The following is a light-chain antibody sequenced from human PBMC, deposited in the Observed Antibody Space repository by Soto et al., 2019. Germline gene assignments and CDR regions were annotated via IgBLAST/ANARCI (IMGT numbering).Light chain of an antibody. CDR1: QSVSSSY. Sequence: EIVLTQSPGTLSLSPGERATLSCRASQSVSSSYLAWYQQKPGQAPRLLFYRISTRATGIPARFSGSGSGTELTLTINSLQSEDFAVYYCQQHYQWPITFGQGTRLEIK. J-gene: IGKJ5*01. CDR2: RIS. CDR3: QQHYQWPIT. V-gene: IGKV3D-15*01.